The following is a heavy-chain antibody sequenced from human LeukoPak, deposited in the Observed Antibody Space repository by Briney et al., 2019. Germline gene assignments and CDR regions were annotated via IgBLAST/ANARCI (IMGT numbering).Heavy chain of an antibody. CDR1: GYTFTNYG. D-gene: IGHD2-15*01. V-gene: IGHV1-18*01. CDR2: TSAYNGNT. J-gene: IGHJ4*02. Sequence: ASVKVSCKTSGYTFTNYGISWVRQAPGQGLEWMGWTSAYNGNTNYAQKLRGRVTLIIDRSTSTVYMELRSLGSDDTAVYYCARDATDAAFTPMNDYWGQGTLVTVSS. CDR3: ARDATDAAFTPMNDY.